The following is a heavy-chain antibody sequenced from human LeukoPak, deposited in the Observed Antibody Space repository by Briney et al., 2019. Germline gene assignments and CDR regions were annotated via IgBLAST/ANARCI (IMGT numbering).Heavy chain of an antibody. D-gene: IGHD1-26*01. Sequence: PSETLSLTCAVYGGSFSGYYWSWLRQPPGKGLEWIGEINHSGSTNYNPSLKSRVTISVDTSKNQFSLKLSSVTAADTAVYYCARSGSYSRYDYWGQGTLVTVSS. CDR1: GGSFSGYY. J-gene: IGHJ4*02. CDR2: INHSGST. CDR3: ARSGSYSRYDY. V-gene: IGHV4-34*01.